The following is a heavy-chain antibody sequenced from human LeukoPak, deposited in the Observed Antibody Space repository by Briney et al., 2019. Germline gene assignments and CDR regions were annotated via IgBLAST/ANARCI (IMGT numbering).Heavy chain of an antibody. CDR2: ISGGGGGT. J-gene: IGHJ4*02. CDR3: AKGRGITIFGVVIPLDY. D-gene: IGHD3-3*01. V-gene: IGHV3-23*01. Sequence: GGSLRLSCAASGFTFSNYAMSWVRQAPGKGLEWVSVISGGGGGTYYADSVKGRFTISRDNSKNTLYLQMNSLRAEDTAIYYCAKGRGITIFGVVIPLDYWGQGTLVTVSS. CDR1: GFTFSNYA.